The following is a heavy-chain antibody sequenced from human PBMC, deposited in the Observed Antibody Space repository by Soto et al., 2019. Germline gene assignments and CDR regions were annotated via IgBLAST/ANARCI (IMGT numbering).Heavy chain of an antibody. J-gene: IGHJ6*02. D-gene: IGHD3-10*01. CDR2: ILPVFRTP. CDR3: AIDDGEGGMDV. CDR1: GGTFGDYG. Sequence: QMHLVHSGREVRKPGSSGKGSCKASGGTFGDYGIDWVRQAPGHGLEWMGGILPVFRTPRNAQKFAGRVSLTVDEITNTAFMELNSRRPEATATYYCAIDDGEGGMDVWGQGTTVIVSS. V-gene: IGHV1-69*01.